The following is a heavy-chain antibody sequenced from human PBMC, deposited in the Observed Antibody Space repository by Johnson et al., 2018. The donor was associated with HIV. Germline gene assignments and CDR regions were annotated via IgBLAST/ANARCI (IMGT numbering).Heavy chain of an antibody. CDR2: ISGSGSTI. V-gene: IGHV3-11*01. Sequence: QVQLVESGGGVVKPGGSLRLSCAASGFTFSDYYMTWIRQAPGKGLEWVSAISGSGSTIYYADSVKGRFTISRDNAKKSLYLQMNRLRAEDTAVYYCARDSPPWGGDYVGYGFYSWGQGTMVTVSS. CDR1: GFTFSDYY. J-gene: IGHJ3*02. D-gene: IGHD4-17*01. CDR3: ARDSPPWGGDYVGYGFYS.